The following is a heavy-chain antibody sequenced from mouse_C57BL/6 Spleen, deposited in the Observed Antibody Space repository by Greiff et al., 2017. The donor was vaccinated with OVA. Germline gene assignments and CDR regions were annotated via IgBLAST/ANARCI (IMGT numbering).Heavy chain of an antibody. Sequence: EVNVVESGGGLVKPGGSLKLSCAASGFTFSSYAMSWVRQTPEKRLEWVATISDGGSYTYYPDNVKGRFTISRDNAKNNLYLQMSHLKSEDTAMYYCARDGGYYDFDYWGQGTTLTVSS. V-gene: IGHV5-4*01. CDR3: ARDGGYYDFDY. CDR2: ISDGGSYT. CDR1: GFTFSSYA. D-gene: IGHD2-3*01. J-gene: IGHJ2*01.